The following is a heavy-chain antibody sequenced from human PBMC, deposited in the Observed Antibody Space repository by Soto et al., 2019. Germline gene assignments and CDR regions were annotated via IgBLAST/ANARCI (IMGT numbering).Heavy chain of an antibody. CDR1: GGSISSYY. Sequence: SETLSLPCTVSGGSISSYYWSWIRQPPGKGLEWIGYIYYSGSTNYNPSLKSRVTISVDTSKNQFSLKLSSVTAADTAVYYCARRDSYGMDVWGQGTTVTVSS. CDR2: IYYSGST. V-gene: IGHV4-59*01. J-gene: IGHJ6*02. CDR3: ARRDSYGMDV.